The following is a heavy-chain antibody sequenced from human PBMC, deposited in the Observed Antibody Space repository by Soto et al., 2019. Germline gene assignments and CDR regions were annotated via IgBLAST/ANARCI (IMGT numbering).Heavy chain of an antibody. CDR2: ISYDGSNK. J-gene: IGHJ3*02. D-gene: IGHD3-22*01. CDR1: GFTFSSYA. CDR3: ARDGRRYYYDSSGAPDAFDI. Sequence: VGSLRLSCAASGFTFSSYAMHWVRQAPGKGLEWVAVISYDGSNKYYADSVKGRFTISRDNSKNTLYLQMNSLRAEDTAVYYCARDGRRYYYDSSGAPDAFDIWGQGTMVTVSS. V-gene: IGHV3-30-3*01.